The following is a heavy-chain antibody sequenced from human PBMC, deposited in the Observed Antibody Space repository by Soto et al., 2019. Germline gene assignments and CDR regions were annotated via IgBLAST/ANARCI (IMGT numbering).Heavy chain of an antibody. V-gene: IGHV4-4*07. Sequence: SETLSLTCTFSVVSISSYYWSCIRHPAGKGLEWIGRIYTSGSTNYNPSLKGRVTMSVDTSKNQFSLKLSSVTAADTAVYYCARDSFYDSSGYNGAFDIWGQGTMVTVSS. D-gene: IGHD3-22*01. J-gene: IGHJ3*02. CDR2: IYTSGST. CDR1: VVSISSYY. CDR3: ARDSFYDSSGYNGAFDI.